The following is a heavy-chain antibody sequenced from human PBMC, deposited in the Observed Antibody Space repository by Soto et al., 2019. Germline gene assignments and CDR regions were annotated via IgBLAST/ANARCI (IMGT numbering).Heavy chain of an antibody. CDR2: IYHSGST. J-gene: IGHJ5*02. CDR1: GGSISSGGYS. V-gene: IGHV4-30-2*01. Sequence: SETLSLTRAVSGGSISSGGYSWSWIRQPPGKGLEWIGYIYHSGSTYYNPSLKSRVTISVDRSKNQFSLKLSSVTAADTAVYYCASYNWNANWFDPWGQGTLVTVSS. D-gene: IGHD1-20*01. CDR3: ASYNWNANWFDP.